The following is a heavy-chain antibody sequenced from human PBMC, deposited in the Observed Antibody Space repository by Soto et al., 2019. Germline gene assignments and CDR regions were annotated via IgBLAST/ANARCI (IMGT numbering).Heavy chain of an antibody. CDR1: GFSFSSYW. CDR2: IKRDGSGG. D-gene: IGHD3-10*01. CDR3: ARDVSPGSGSTFYLDAFDI. J-gene: IGHJ3*02. V-gene: IGHV3-7*05. Sequence: EEQLVESGGGLVQPGGSLRLSCAASGFSFSSYWMTWVRQAPGKGLEWVANIKRDGSGGSYLDSVRGRFTVSRGNVRKSLYLQMDSLRAEDTALYYCARDVSPGSGSTFYLDAFDIWGQGTMVTVSS.